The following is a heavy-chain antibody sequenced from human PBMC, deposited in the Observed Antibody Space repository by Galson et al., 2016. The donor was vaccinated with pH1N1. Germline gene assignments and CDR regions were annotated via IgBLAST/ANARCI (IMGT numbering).Heavy chain of an antibody. CDR2: IKQDGSEI. Sequence: SLRLSCAASGFTFSSYWMSWVRQAPGKGLEWVANIKQDGSEIYYVDSVKGRCTISRDNAKNSVSLQMNSLRVEDTGVYYCVRAIGGAASYWGQGTLVTVSS. CDR3: VRAIGGAASY. D-gene: IGHD6-13*01. CDR1: GFTFSSYW. J-gene: IGHJ4*02. V-gene: IGHV3-7*01.